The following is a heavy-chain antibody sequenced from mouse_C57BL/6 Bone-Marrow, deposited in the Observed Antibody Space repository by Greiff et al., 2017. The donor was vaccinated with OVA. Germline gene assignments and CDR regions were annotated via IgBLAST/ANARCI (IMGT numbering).Heavy chain of an antibody. CDR1: GFTFSDYG. J-gene: IGHJ4*01. V-gene: IGHV5-15*01. CDR3: ARTPPSNFAMDY. CDR2: ISNLAYSI. D-gene: IGHD5-1*01. Sequence: EVQLVESGGGLVQPGGSLKLSCAASGFTFSDYGMAWVRQAPRKGPEWVAFISNLAYSIYYADTVTGRFTISRENAKNTLYLEMSSLRSEDTAMYYCARTPPSNFAMDYWGQGTSVTVSS.